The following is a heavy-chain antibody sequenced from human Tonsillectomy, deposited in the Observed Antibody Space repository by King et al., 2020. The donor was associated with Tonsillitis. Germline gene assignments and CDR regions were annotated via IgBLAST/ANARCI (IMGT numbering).Heavy chain of an antibody. D-gene: IGHD6-25*01. V-gene: IGHV2-70*01. J-gene: IGHJ3*01. CDR2: VDWDDDK. Sequence: VTLQESGPALVEPTQTLTLTCTFSGFSLSTSTMCVSWIRQPPGKALEWLALVDWDDDKYYNRSLKTRLTISKDTSKNQVVLTITNMDPVDTATYYCARIHSGVGDAFDFWGQGTMVTVSS. CDR1: GFSLSTSTMC. CDR3: ARIHSGVGDAFDF.